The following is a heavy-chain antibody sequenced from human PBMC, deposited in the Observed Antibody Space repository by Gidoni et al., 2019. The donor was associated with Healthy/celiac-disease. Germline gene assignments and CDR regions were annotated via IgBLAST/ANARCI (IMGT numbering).Heavy chain of an antibody. V-gene: IGHV1-3*01. J-gene: IGHJ5*02. CDR3: ARSELRRGFDP. CDR2: INAGNGNT. Sequence: QVQLVQSGAEVKKPGSSVKVSCKASGYTFTSYARHWVRQAPGQRLEWMGWINAGNGNTKYSQKFQGRVTITRDTSASTAYMELSSLRSEDTAVYYCARSELRRGFDPWGQGTLVTVSS. D-gene: IGHD1-26*01. CDR1: GYTFTSYA.